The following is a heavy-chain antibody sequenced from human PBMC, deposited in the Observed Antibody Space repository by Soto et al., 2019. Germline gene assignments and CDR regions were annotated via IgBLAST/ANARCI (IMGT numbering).Heavy chain of an antibody. V-gene: IGHV3-74*01. CDR1: GFTFSSYW. CDR2: INSDGSST. J-gene: IGHJ4*02. D-gene: IGHD6-19*01. Sequence: EVQLMESGGGLVQPGGSLRLSCAASGFTFSSYWMHWVRQAPGKGLVWVSRINSDGSSTTYADSVKGRFTISRDNAKNTLYLQMNSLRAEDTAVFYCVRGEGGWETYWGQGTLVTVSS. CDR3: VRGEGGWETY.